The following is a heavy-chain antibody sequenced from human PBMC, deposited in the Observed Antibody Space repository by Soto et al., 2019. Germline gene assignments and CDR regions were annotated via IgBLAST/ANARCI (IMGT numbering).Heavy chain of an antibody. V-gene: IGHV4-59*01. CDR1: GGSISSYY. Sequence: PSETLSLTCTVSGGSISSYYWSWIRQPPGKGLEWNGYIYYSGSTNYNPSLKSRVTISVDTSKNQFSLKLSSVTAADTAVYYCARDSTDFWSGYYPYYYYYMDVWGKGTTVTVSS. CDR3: ARDSTDFWSGYYPYYYYYMDV. D-gene: IGHD3-3*01. J-gene: IGHJ6*03. CDR2: IYYSGST.